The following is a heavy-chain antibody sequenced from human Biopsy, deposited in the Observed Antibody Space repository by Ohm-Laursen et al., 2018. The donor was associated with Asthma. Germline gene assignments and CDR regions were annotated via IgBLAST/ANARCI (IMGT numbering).Heavy chain of an antibody. J-gene: IGHJ6*02. CDR3: ARAGESDLVGGLDV. CDR1: GFTFSTYG. D-gene: IGHD2-21*01. V-gene: IGHV3-30*03. Sequence: SLRLSCAASGFTFSTYGMHWVRQAPGKGLEWVAFIAWDGINSYYADSVKGRFTISRDNSRNTLYLQKNSLRADDTAVYYCARAGESDLVGGLDVWGQGTTVIVSS. CDR2: IAWDGINS.